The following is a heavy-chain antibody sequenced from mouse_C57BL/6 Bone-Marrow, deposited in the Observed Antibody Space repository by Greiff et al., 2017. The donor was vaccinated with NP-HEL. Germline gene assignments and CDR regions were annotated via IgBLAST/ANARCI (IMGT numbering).Heavy chain of an antibody. CDR3: APVTTVPARGAY. CDR1: GYTFTSYW. V-gene: IGHV1-64*01. J-gene: IGHJ3*01. CDR2: INPNSGST. D-gene: IGHD1-1*01. Sequence: QVQLQQPGAELVKPGASVKLSCKASGYTFTSYWMHWVKQRPGQGLEWIGMINPNSGSTNYNEKFKSKATLTVDKSSSTAYMQLSSLTSEDSAVYYCAPVTTVPARGAYWGQGTLVTVSA.